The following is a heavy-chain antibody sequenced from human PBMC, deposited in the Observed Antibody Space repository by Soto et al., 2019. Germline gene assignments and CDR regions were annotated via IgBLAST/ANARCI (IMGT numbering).Heavy chain of an antibody. D-gene: IGHD4-17*01. CDR2: IYYSGST. CDR1: GVSISSGGYY. CDR3: ARGRPDDYGDPDYFDY. Sequence: QVQLQESGPGLVKPSQTLSLTCNVSGVSISSGGYYWSWIRQHPAKGLEWIGNIYYSGSTYYNPSLKSLVTISVDTSKNQFSLKLSSVTAADTAVYYCARGRPDDYGDPDYFDYWGQGALVTVSS. J-gene: IGHJ4*02. V-gene: IGHV4-31*01.